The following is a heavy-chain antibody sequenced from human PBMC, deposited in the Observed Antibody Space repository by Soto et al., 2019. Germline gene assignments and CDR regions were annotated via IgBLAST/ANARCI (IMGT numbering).Heavy chain of an antibody. CDR2: IYPGGRT. CDR3: GRDLGVIQGGDSYYYCGVDV. V-gene: IGHV4-30-2*01. Sequence: QLQLQESGSGLVKASQTLSLTCTVSGGALSDGGYAWSWIRQTPGKGLEWVGYIYPGGRTFYNPSLQSRVTISIDTSKNQFSLNLRSLTAADTAVYYCGRDLGVIQGGDSYYYCGVDVWGQGTTVTVSS. CDR1: GGALSDGGYA. J-gene: IGHJ6*02. D-gene: IGHD2-21*01.